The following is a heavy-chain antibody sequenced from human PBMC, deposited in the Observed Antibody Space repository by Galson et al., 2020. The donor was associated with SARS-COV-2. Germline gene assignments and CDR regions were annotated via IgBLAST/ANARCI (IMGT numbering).Heavy chain of an antibody. D-gene: IGHD6-13*01. CDR1: GFTFSSYA. V-gene: IGHV3-23*01. CDR3: AKDRSSSSWSYYFDY. J-gene: IGHJ4*02. Sequence: GESLKISCAASGFTFSSYAMSWVRQAPGKGLEWVSAISGSGGSTYYADSVKGRFTISRDNSKNTLYLQMNSLRAEDTAVYYCAKDRSSSSWSYYFDYWGQGTLVTVSS. CDR2: ISGSGGST.